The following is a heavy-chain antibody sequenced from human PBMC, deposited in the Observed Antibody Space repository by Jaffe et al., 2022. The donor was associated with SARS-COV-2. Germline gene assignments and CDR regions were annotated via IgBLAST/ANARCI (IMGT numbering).Heavy chain of an antibody. CDR2: ISSSSSTI. D-gene: IGHD3-22*01. CDR3: ARDYSRRMIVVVSDAFDI. CDR1: GFTFSSYS. Sequence: EVQLVESGGGLVQPGGSLRLSCAASGFTFSSYSMNWVRQAPGKGLEWVSYISSSSSTIYYADSVKGRFTISRDNAKNSLYLQMNSLRDEDTAVYYCARDYSRRMIVVVSDAFDIWGQGTMVTVSS. J-gene: IGHJ3*02. V-gene: IGHV3-48*02.